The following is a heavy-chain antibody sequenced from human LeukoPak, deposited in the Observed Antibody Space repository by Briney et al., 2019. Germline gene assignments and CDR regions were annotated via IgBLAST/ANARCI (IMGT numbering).Heavy chain of an antibody. CDR1: GYTFTSYY. CDR3: ARVDDRDFWSGYFSLVNSYYFDY. Sequence: GASVKVSCKASGYTFTSYYMHWVRQAPGQGLEWMGIINPSGGSTSYAQKFQGRVTMTRDMSTSTAYMELRSLRSDDTAVYYCARVDDRDFWSGYFSLVNSYYFDYWGQGTLVTVSS. D-gene: IGHD3-3*01. CDR2: INPSGGST. V-gene: IGHV1-46*01. J-gene: IGHJ4*02.